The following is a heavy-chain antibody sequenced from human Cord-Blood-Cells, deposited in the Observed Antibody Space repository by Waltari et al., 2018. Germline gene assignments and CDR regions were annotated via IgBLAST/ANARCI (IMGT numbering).Heavy chain of an antibody. CDR3: AMTVTTTDAFDI. Sequence: QVQLQQWGAGLLKPSETLSLTCAVYGGSFSGYYWSWIRQPPGKGLEWIGEINHSGSTNYNPSLKSRVTISVDTSKNQFSLKLSSGTAADTAVYYCAMTVTTTDAFDIWGQGTMVTVSS. CDR2: INHSGST. D-gene: IGHD4-17*01. J-gene: IGHJ3*02. CDR1: GGSFSGYY. V-gene: IGHV4-34*01.